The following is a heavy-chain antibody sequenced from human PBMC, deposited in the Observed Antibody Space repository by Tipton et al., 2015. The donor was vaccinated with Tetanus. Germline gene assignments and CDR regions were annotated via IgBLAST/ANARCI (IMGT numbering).Heavy chain of an antibody. D-gene: IGHD6-13*01. CDR2: IYHSGST. V-gene: IGHV4-4*02. J-gene: IGHJ6*02. CDR1: GDSISRSNW. Sequence: TLSLTCTVSGDSISRSNWWSWVRQPPGKGLEWIGEIYHSGSTNYNPSLKSRVTISVDTSKNQFSLKLSSVTAADTAVYYCARGQAAGFTVGYYYYYYGMDVWGQGTTVTVSS. CDR3: ARGQAAGFTVGYYYYYYGMDV.